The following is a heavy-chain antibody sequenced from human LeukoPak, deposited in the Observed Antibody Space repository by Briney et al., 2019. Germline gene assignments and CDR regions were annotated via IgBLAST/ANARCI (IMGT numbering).Heavy chain of an antibody. D-gene: IGHD3-10*01. CDR1: GDSISGNY. CDR3: ARTRHSGSLDY. V-gene: IGHV4-59*01. J-gene: IGHJ4*02. CDR2: IYSSGGT. Sequence: PSETLSLTCTVSGDSISGNYWSWIRQPPGKGLEWIGYIYSSGGTKYNPSLKSRVTISVDTSKNQFSLKLSPVTAADTAVYYCARTRHSGSLDYWGQGTLVTVSS.